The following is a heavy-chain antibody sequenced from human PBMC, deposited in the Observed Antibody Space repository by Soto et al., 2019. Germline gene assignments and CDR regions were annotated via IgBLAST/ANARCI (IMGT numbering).Heavy chain of an antibody. D-gene: IGHD6-25*01. CDR2: ISSNGGRT. V-gene: IGHV3-64D*08. CDR1: GFTFSSYA. J-gene: IGHJ6*02. CDR3: VTPLAGYSSEEYGMDV. Sequence: AGSPRLSCSASGFTFSSYAMHWVRQAPGMGLDYVSAISSNGGRTHYADSVKGRFTISRDNSKNTLYLQMSSLRAEDTAVYYCVTPLAGYSSEEYGMDVWGQGT.